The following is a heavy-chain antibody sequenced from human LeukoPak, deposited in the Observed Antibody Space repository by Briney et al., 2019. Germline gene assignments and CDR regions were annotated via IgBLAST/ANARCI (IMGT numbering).Heavy chain of an antibody. J-gene: IGHJ4*02. CDR2: IYYSGST. D-gene: IGHD3-10*01. V-gene: IGHV4-38-2*02. CDR3: ARGALYGSDTHQNDY. CDR1: GYSISSGYY. Sequence: SETLSLTCTVSGYSISSGYYWGWIRQPPGKGLEWIGYIYYSGSTNYNPSLKSRVTISVDTSKNQFSLKLSSVTAADTAVYYCARGALYGSDTHQNDYWGQGTLVTVSS.